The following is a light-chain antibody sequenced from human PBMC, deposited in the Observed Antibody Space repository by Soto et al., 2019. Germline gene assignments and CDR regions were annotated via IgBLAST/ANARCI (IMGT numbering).Light chain of an antibody. V-gene: IGKV3-20*01. CDR2: GAS. CDR1: QSVSSSY. Sequence: EIVLTQSPGTLSLSPGERATLSCRASQSVSSSYLAWYQQKPGQAPRLLIYGASSRATGIPARFSGSGSGTDFTLTISRLEPDDFAVYYCQQYGSSSYTFGQGTKLEIK. CDR3: QQYGSSSYT. J-gene: IGKJ2*01.